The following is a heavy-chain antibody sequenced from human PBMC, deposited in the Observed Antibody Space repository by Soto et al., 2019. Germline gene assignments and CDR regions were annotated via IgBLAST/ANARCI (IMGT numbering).Heavy chain of an antibody. CDR1: GGSIGSSGYY. CDR3: AREVPYYYDSTGSYSSRLDY. Sequence: QVQLQESGPGLVKPSQTLSLICTVSGGSIGSSGYYWSWIRQHPGKGLEWIGYIHDSGSTYYNPSLRSRVFISVDTSKNQFSLKLTSVTAADTALYYCAREVPYYYDSTGSYSSRLDYWGQGTLVTVSS. D-gene: IGHD3-22*01. CDR2: IHDSGST. V-gene: IGHV4-31*03. J-gene: IGHJ4*02.